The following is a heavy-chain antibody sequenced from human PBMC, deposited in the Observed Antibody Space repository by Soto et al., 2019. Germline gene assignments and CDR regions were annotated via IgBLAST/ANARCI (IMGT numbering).Heavy chain of an antibody. J-gene: IGHJ4*02. CDR3: ARDWILKEYYFDY. V-gene: IGHV3-21*01. D-gene: IGHD2-2*03. CDR1: GFTFSSYS. CDR2: ISISSSYI. Sequence: GGSLRLSCAASGFTFSSYSMNWVRQAPGKGLEWVSSISISSSYIYYADSVKGRFTISRDNAKNSLYLQMNSLRAEDTAVYYCARDWILKEYYFDYWGQGTLVTVSS.